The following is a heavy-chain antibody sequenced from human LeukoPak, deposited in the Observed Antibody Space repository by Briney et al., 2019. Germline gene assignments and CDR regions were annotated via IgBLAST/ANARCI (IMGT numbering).Heavy chain of an antibody. CDR3: ARRYDSSGYYYHFDY. D-gene: IGHD3-22*01. J-gene: IGHJ4*02. Sequence: GESLKISCKSSGYSFTNNWIGWVRQMPGKGLEWMGIIYPGDSNTKYSPSFQGQVTISADKSISTAYLQWSSLKASDTAMYYCARRYDSSGYYYHFDYWGQGTLVTVSS. CDR2: IYPGDSNT. CDR1: GYSFTNNW. V-gene: IGHV5-51*01.